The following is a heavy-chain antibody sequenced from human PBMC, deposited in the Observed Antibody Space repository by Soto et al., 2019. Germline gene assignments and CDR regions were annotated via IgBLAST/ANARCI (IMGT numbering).Heavy chain of an antibody. J-gene: IGHJ3*02. CDR3: ARDYEVGFDI. CDR2: IKPDGSEK. V-gene: IGHV3-7*01. D-gene: IGHD3-22*01. CDR1: AFTLSSYW. Sequence: EVQLVESGGGLVQPGGSLRLSCEASAFTLSSYWMSWVRQAPGKGLEWVANIKPDGSEKYYVDSVKGRFTISRDNTKNSRYRQMITLRPVDTAIAYCARDYEVGFDIWGQGTLVTVSS.